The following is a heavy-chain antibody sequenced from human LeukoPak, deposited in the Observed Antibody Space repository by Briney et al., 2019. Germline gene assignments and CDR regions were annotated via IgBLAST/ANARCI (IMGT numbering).Heavy chain of an antibody. Sequence: KPSETLSLTCTVSGGSISSYYWSWIRQPPGKGLEWIGYIYHTGSTNYNASLKSRVTISVDTSKNQFSLKLSSVTAADTAVYYCARLLGGELLHPNWFDPWGQGTLVTVSS. D-gene: IGHD1-26*01. CDR1: GGSISSYY. J-gene: IGHJ5*02. V-gene: IGHV4-59*08. CDR3: ARLLGGELLHPNWFDP. CDR2: IYHTGST.